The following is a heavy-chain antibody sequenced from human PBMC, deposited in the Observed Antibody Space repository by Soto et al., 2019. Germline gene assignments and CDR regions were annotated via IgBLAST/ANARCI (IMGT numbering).Heavy chain of an antibody. CDR1: GGSISSSNW. CDR3: ARKAGYCSSTSCSYYYGMDV. V-gene: IGHV4-4*02. J-gene: IGHJ6*02. Sequence: SETLSLTCAVSGGSISSSNWWSWVRQPPGKGLEWIGEIYHSGSTNYNPSLKSRVTISVDKSKNQFSLKLSSVTAADTAVYYCARKAGYCSSTSCSYYYGMDVWGQGTTVTVSS. D-gene: IGHD2-2*01. CDR2: IYHSGST.